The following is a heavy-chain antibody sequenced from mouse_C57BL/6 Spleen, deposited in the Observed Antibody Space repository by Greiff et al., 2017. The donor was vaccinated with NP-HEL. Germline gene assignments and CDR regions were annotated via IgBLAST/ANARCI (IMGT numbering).Heavy chain of an antibody. CDR2: IYPGDGDT. Sequence: VKLQESGPELVKPGASVKISCKASGYAFSSSWMNWVKQRPGKGLEWIGRIYPGDGDTNYNGKFKGKATLTADKSSSTAYMQLSSLTSEDSAVYFCARNPITTVVGDAMDYWGQGTSVTVSS. CDR1: GYAFSSSW. CDR3: ARNPITTVVGDAMDY. V-gene: IGHV1-82*01. D-gene: IGHD1-1*01. J-gene: IGHJ4*01.